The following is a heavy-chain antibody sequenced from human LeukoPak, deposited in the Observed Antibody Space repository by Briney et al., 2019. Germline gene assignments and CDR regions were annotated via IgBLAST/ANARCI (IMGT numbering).Heavy chain of an antibody. J-gene: IGHJ5*02. CDR1: GGSISSSSYY. Sequence: SETLSLTCTVSGGSISSSSYYWGWLRQPPGKGLEWIGSIYYSGSTYYNPSLKSRVTISVDTSKNQFSLKLSSVTAADTAVYYCARETKDPDYYDSSGYYNWFDPWGQGTLVTVSS. V-gene: IGHV4-39*07. CDR3: ARETKDPDYYDSSGYYNWFDP. D-gene: IGHD3-22*01. CDR2: IYYSGST.